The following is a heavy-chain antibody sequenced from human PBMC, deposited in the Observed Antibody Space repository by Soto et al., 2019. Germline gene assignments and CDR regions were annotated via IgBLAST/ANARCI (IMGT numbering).Heavy chain of an antibody. CDR1: GYTFTSYY. CDR2: INPSGGST. CDR3: ARDVSTYYYGSGSYRDYYYYGMDV. J-gene: IGHJ6*02. Sequence: QVQLVQSGAEVKKPGASVKVSCKASGYTFTSYYMHWVRQAPGQGLEWMGIINPSGGSTSYAQKCQGRVTMTRDTSTSTVYMELSSLRSEDTAVYYCARDVSTYYYGSGSYRDYYYYGMDVWGQGTTVTVSS. D-gene: IGHD3-10*01. V-gene: IGHV1-46*01.